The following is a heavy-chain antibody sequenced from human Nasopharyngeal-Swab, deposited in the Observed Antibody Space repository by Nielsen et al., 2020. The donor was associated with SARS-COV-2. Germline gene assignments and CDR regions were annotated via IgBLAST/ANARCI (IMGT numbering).Heavy chain of an antibody. V-gene: IGHV3-30*02. CDR3: ARDAPAHYGAFY. D-gene: IGHD4-17*01. CDR2: IAHDASNE. CDR1: GFPFSSYV. Sequence: GESLKISCAASGFPFSSYVMHWVRQAPGKGLEWVAFIAHDASNEYYGDSVKGRFSISRDSSKNTLYLQMDSLRGEDTAVYYCARDAPAHYGAFYWGRGTLVTVSS. J-gene: IGHJ4*02.